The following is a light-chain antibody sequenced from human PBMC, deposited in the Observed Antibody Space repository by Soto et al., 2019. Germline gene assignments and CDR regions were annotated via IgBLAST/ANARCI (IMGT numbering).Light chain of an antibody. CDR3: SSYTSTNSWL. Sequence: QSALTQPASVSGSPGQSITISCTGTSSDVGGYNYVSWYQQHPGKAPKLILYDVSNRPSGVSTRFSGSKSGNTASLTISGLQDEDEADYSCSSYTSTNSWLFGGGTKLTVL. CDR1: SSDVGGYNY. CDR2: DVS. V-gene: IGLV2-14*01. J-gene: IGLJ3*02.